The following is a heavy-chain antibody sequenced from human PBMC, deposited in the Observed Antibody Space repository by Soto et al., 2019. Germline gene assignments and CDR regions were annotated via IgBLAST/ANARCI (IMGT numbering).Heavy chain of an antibody. J-gene: IGHJ4*02. D-gene: IGHD7-27*01. CDR2: IYYRSKWYN. Sequence: SQTLSLTCAISGDSVSSNSAAWNWIRQSPSRGLEWLGRIYYRSKWYNDYAVSVKSRITINPDTSKNQFSLQLNSVTPEDTAVYYCSRGVVAGDRGYFDYWGQGTLVIVFS. CDR3: SRGVVAGDRGYFDY. V-gene: IGHV6-1*01. CDR1: GDSVSSNSAA.